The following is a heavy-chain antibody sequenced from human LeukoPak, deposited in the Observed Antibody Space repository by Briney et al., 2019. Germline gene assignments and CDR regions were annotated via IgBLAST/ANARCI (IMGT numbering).Heavy chain of an antibody. CDR1: GFTLRNYW. Sequence: GGSLRLSCAASGFTLRNYWMNWVRQAPGKGLEWVAVISYDGSNKYYADSVKGRFTISRDNSKNTLYLQMNSLRAEDTAVYYCARYAQQLVDYWGQGTLVTVSS. CDR2: ISYDGSNK. CDR3: ARYAQQLVDY. V-gene: IGHV3-30*03. D-gene: IGHD6-13*01. J-gene: IGHJ4*02.